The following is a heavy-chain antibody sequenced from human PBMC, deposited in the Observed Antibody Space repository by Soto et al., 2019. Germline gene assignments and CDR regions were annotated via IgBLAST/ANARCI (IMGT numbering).Heavy chain of an antibody. CDR1: GYSFTSYW. J-gene: IGHJ6*02. CDR2: IYPGDSDT. CDR3: ATTTVTTFSTDYYYYGMDV. Sequence: GESLKISCKGSGYSFTSYWIGWVRQMPGKGLEWMGIIYPGDSDTRYSPSFQGQVTISADKSISTAYLQWSSLKASDTAMYYCATTTVTTFSTDYYYYGMDVWGQGTTVTVSS. D-gene: IGHD4-17*01. V-gene: IGHV5-51*01.